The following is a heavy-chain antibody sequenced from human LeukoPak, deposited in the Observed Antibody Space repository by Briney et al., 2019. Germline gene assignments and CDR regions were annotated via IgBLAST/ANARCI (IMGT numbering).Heavy chain of an antibody. J-gene: IGHJ4*02. CDR1: GYTFSNYG. CDR3: ARHSGSGWQALGY. CDR2: TSYNGNT. Sequence: ASVKVSCKASGYTFSNYGISWVRQAPGLGLEWMGWTSYNGNTNYAQKFQDRVTMTTDTSTTTAYMELRSLDSDDTAVYCCARHSGSGWQALGYWGQGTLVTVSS. D-gene: IGHD6-19*01. V-gene: IGHV1-18*04.